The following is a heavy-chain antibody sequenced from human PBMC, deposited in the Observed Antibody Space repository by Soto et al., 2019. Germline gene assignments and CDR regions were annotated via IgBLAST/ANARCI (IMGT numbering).Heavy chain of an antibody. J-gene: IGHJ3*02. Sequence: PSETLSLTCTVSGGSISSYYGSWIRQPPGKGLEWIGYIYYSGSTNYNPSLKSRVTISVDTSKNQFSLKLSSVTAADTAVYYCARNYQYNYDSSPLFDIWGQGTMVTVSS. D-gene: IGHD3-22*01. CDR1: GGSISSYY. V-gene: IGHV4-59*01. CDR3: ARNYQYNYDSSPLFDI. CDR2: IYYSGST.